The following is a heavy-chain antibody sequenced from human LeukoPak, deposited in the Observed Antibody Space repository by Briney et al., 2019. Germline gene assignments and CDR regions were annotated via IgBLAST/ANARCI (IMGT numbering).Heavy chain of an antibody. J-gene: IGHJ4*02. V-gene: IGHV4-34*01. CDR2: INHSGST. CDR3: ARWAVGATFDY. Sequence: SETLSLTCAVYGGSFSGYYWNWIRQPPGKGLEWIGEINHSGSTNYNPSLKSRVTISVDTSKNQFSLKLSSVTAADTAVYYCARWAVGATFDYWGQGTLVTVSS. CDR1: GGSFSGYY. D-gene: IGHD1-26*01.